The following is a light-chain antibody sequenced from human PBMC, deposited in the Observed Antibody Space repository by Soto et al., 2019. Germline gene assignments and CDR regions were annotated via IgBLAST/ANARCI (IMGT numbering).Light chain of an antibody. CDR1: QGINIY. J-gene: IGKJ1*01. V-gene: IGKV1-5*01. CDR2: DAS. Sequence: DIQMTQSPSSLSAFVGDRVTITCRASQGINIYLNWYQQKPGKAPKLLIYDASTLESGVPSRFSGSRSGTEFTLTISSLQPDDFATYYCQQYNSYSWTFGQGTKVDIK. CDR3: QQYNSYSWT.